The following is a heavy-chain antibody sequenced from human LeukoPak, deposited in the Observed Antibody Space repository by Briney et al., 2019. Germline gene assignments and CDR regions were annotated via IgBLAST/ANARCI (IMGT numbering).Heavy chain of an antibody. CDR1: GFTFSSYS. CDR3: ARVYYDILTGYYRRADYFDY. Sequence: PGGSLRLSCAASGFTFSSYSMNWVRQAPGKGLEWVSYISSSGSTIYYADSVKGRFTISRDNAKNSLYLQMNSLRAEDTAVYYCARVYYDILTGYYRRADYFDYWGQGTLVTVFS. CDR2: ISSSGSTI. J-gene: IGHJ4*02. V-gene: IGHV3-48*04. D-gene: IGHD3-9*01.